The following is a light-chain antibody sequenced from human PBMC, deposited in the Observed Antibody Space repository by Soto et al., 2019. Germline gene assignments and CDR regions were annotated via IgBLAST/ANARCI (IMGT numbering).Light chain of an antibody. Sequence: QAVVTQPPSVSGAPGQRVTISCTGSSSYIGAGYDVHWYQQLPGTAPKLLIYANTNRPSGAPDRFSGSKSGTSASLAITGLQAEDEADYYCQSYDDSLGGHVIFGGGTKLTVL. CDR2: ANT. V-gene: IGLV1-40*01. CDR3: QSYDDSLGGHVI. J-gene: IGLJ2*01. CDR1: SSYIGAGYD.